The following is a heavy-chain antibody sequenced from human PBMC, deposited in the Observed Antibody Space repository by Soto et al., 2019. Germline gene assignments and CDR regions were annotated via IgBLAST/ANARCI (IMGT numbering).Heavy chain of an antibody. J-gene: IGHJ6*02. CDR2: IKSKTDGGTT. V-gene: IGHV3-15*01. Sequence: SLRLSCAASGFTFSNAWMSWVRQAPGKGLEWVGRIKSKTDGGTTDYAAPVKGRFTISRDDSKNALYLQMNSLKTEDTAVYYCTTDRGYSYGPAPDNYYYYGMDVWGQGTTVTVSS. CDR3: TTDRGYSYGPAPDNYYYYGMDV. CDR1: GFTFSNAW. D-gene: IGHD5-18*01.